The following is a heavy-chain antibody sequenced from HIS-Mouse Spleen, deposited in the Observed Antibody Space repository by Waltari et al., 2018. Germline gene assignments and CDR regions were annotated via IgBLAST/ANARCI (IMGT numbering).Heavy chain of an antibody. V-gene: IGHV3-21*01. CDR2: ISSSSSYI. J-gene: IGHJ3*02. Sequence: PSGFTFSSYSMNWVRQAPGKGLEWVSSISSSSSYIYYADSVKGRFTISRDNAKNSLYLQMNSLRAEDTAVYYCARRLLTGDAFDIWGQGTMVTVSS. D-gene: IGHD7-27*01. CDR1: GFTFSSYS. CDR3: ARRLLTGDAFDI.